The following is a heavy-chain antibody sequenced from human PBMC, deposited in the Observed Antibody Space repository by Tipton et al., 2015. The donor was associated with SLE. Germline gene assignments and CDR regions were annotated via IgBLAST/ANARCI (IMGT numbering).Heavy chain of an antibody. CDR1: GGSFSSGGYY. Sequence: TLSLTCTVSGGSFSSGGYYWNWIRQFPGKGLEWMGNIYYTGSTNYNPALKSRVTISVETSRNQFSLKLSSVTAADTAVYYCAREYIFDILTGTGAFDIWGQGTMVAVSS. CDR2: IYYTGST. D-gene: IGHD3-9*01. J-gene: IGHJ3*02. V-gene: IGHV4-61*08. CDR3: AREYIFDILTGTGAFDI.